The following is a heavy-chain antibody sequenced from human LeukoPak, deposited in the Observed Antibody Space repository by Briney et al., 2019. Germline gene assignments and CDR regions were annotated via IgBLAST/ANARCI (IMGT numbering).Heavy chain of an antibody. Sequence: ASVTVSCKASGGTFSSYAISWVRQAPGQGLEWMGGIIPIFGTANYAQKFQGRVTITTDESTSTAYMELSSLRSEDTAVYYCARSPGYYYYMDVWGKGTTVTVSS. V-gene: IGHV1-69*05. CDR3: ARSPGYYYYMDV. CDR1: GGTFSSYA. CDR2: IIPIFGTA. J-gene: IGHJ6*03.